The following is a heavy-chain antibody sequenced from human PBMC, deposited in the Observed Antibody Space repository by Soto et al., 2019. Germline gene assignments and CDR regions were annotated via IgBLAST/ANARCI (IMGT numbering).Heavy chain of an antibody. Sequence: PGGSLRLSCAASGFTFSDYYMSWIRQAPGKGLEWVSYISSSGSTIYYADSVKGRFTISRDNAKNSLYLQMNSLRAEDTAVYYCARDSTDSSSWYRMGYNWFDPWGQGTLVTVSS. J-gene: IGHJ5*02. CDR1: GFTFSDYY. D-gene: IGHD6-13*01. CDR3: ARDSTDSSSWYRMGYNWFDP. V-gene: IGHV3-11*01. CDR2: ISSSGSTI.